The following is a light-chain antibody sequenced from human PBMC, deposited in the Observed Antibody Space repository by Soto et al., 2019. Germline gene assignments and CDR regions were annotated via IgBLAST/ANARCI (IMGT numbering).Light chain of an antibody. CDR1: SIDVDDY. V-gene: IGLV2-11*01. J-gene: IGLJ1*01. CDR2: DVT. CDR3: CAHVGSSTYV. Sequence: LTQPRSVSVSPGQSVTISCSGTSIDVDDYVSWYQQHPGKAPKVIIYDVTERPSGVPDRFSGSKSGNAASLTVSGLQAEDEADYYCCAHVGSSTYVFGSGTKVTVL.